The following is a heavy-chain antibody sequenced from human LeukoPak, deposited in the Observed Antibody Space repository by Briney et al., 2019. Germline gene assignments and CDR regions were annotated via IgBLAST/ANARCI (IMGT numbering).Heavy chain of an antibody. D-gene: IGHD4-11*01. V-gene: IGHV3-64*01. J-gene: IGHJ6*02. Sequence: GGSLRLSCAAPGFTFSTYGMSWVRQAPGKGLEYVSGISSIGGSTYYANSLKGRFTISRDTSNNTLYLQMGSLRAVDMAVHYCARGATVPRGYYYVMDVWGQGTTVTVSS. CDR3: ARGATVPRGYYYVMDV. CDR2: ISSIGGST. CDR1: GFTFSTYG.